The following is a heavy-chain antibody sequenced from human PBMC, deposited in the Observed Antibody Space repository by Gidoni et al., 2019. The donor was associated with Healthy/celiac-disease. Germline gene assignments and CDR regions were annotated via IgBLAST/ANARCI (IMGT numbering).Heavy chain of an antibody. Sequence: EVQLVESGGGLVQPGGSLRLSCSASGFTFSSYWMSWVRQAPGKGLEGVANIKQDGSEKYYVDSVKGRFTISRDNAKNSLYLQMNSLRAEDTAVYYCARDWSTELPYLFDPWGQGTLVTVSS. CDR3: ARDWSTELPYLFDP. J-gene: IGHJ5*02. V-gene: IGHV3-7*03. D-gene: IGHD1-26*01. CDR1: GFTFSSYW. CDR2: IKQDGSEK.